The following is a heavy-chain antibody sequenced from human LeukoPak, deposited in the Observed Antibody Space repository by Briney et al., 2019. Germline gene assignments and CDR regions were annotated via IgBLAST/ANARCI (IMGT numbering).Heavy chain of an antibody. CDR1: GFTFSSYA. D-gene: IGHD6-19*01. J-gene: IGHJ4*02. Sequence: PGGSLRLSCAASGFTFSSYAMSWVRQAPGKGLEWVSAISGSGGSTYYADSVKGRFTISRDNSKNTLYLQMNSLRAEDTAVYYCAKDQQWLVQGPDDYWGQGTLVTVSS. V-gene: IGHV3-23*01. CDR2: ISGSGGST. CDR3: AKDQQWLVQGPDDY.